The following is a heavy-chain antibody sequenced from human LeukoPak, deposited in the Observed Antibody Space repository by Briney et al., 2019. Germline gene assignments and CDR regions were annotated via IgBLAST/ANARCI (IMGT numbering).Heavy chain of an antibody. V-gene: IGHV1-46*01. CDR3: ARGIAVAAPDY. CDR1: GYTFTSYY. J-gene: IGHJ4*02. CDR2: INPSGDTT. Sequence: ASVKVSCKASGYTFTSYYMHWVRQAPGQGLEWMGIINPSGDTTNYARKFQGRVTMTRDTSTSTVYMELSSLRSEDTAVYYCARGIAVAAPDYWGQGTLVTVSS. D-gene: IGHD6-19*01.